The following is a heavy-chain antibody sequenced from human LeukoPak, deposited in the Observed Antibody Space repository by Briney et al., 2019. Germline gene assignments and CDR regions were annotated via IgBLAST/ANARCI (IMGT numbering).Heavy chain of an antibody. V-gene: IGHV4-59*01. CDR1: GGSTSSYY. CDR3: ARGGSYYPLDV. J-gene: IGHJ6*04. Sequence: SETLSLTCTVSGGSTSSYYWSWIRQPPGKGLEWIGYIYYSGSTNYNPSLKSRVTISVDTSKNQFSLKLSSVTAADTAVYYCARGGSYYPLDVWGKGTTVTVSS. D-gene: IGHD1-26*01. CDR2: IYYSGST.